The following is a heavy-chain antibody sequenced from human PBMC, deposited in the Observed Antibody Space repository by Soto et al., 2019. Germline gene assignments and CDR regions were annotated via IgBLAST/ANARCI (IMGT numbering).Heavy chain of an antibody. CDR1: GYTFTSYG. Sequence: QVQLVQSGAEVKKPGASVKVSCKASGYTFTSYGISWVRQAPGQGLEWMGWISAYNGNTNYAQKLQGRVTMTTDTATSTAYRELRSVRADDTAVYYCARKGGRDGYCYYYLDVWGKGTTVTVSS. CDR3: ARKGGRDGYCYYYLDV. J-gene: IGHJ6*03. CDR2: ISAYNGNT. D-gene: IGHD1-1*01. V-gene: IGHV1-18*01.